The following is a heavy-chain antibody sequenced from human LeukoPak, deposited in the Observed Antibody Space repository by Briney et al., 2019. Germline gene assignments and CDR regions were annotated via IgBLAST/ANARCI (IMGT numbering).Heavy chain of an antibody. CDR1: GFTFSSYA. D-gene: IGHD5-18*01. V-gene: IGHV3-7*01. Sequence: GGSLRLSCAASGFTFSSYAMSWVRQAPGKGLEWVANIKQDGSEKYYVDSVKGRFTISRDNAKNSLYLQMNSLRAEDTAVYYCARGWAAMGPIDYWGQGTLVTVSS. J-gene: IGHJ4*02. CDR2: IKQDGSEK. CDR3: ARGWAAMGPIDY.